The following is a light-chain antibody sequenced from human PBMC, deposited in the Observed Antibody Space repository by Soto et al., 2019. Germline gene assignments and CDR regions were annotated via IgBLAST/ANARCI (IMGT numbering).Light chain of an antibody. V-gene: IGLV1-47*01. CDR1: RSNIGSAI. Sequence: QSVLTQPPSLSGTPGQTVTISCIGSRSNIGSAIVHWYQQIPGTAPKHLIYMNNQRPSGVPDRFSGSKSGTSASLVITGLRPEDEADYYCVAWDDNLSSLVFGGGTKVTVL. CDR3: VAWDDNLSSLV. J-gene: IGLJ3*02. CDR2: MNN.